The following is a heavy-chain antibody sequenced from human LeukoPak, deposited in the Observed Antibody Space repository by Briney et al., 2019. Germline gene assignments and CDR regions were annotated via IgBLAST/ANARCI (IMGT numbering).Heavy chain of an antibody. V-gene: IGHV3-48*04. CDR1: GFTLSSYS. CDR2: ISTSGSRI. Sequence: GGSLRLSCAASGFTLSSYSMNWVRQTPGRGLEWVSYISTSGSRIDYADSVKGRFTISRDNAKSSLYLQMNSLRAEDTAVYYCARMNYVSSGWGAPFDSWGQGTLVTVSS. CDR3: ARMNYVSSGWGAPFDS. D-gene: IGHD1-7*01. J-gene: IGHJ4*02.